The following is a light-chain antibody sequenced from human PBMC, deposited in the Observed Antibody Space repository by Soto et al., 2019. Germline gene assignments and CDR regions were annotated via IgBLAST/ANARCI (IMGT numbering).Light chain of an antibody. J-gene: IGKJ1*01. CDR1: QTIGNW. CDR3: KKYNGGSWT. V-gene: IGKV1-5*03. Sequence: DIQMTQSPSTLSASVGDRVTITCRTSQTIGNWLAWFQQKPGKAPNLLIYKTSTLESGVPSRFSGSGSGTEFTLPISSLRPEDLEIYYCKKYNGGSWTFAPGPKVEVK. CDR2: KTS.